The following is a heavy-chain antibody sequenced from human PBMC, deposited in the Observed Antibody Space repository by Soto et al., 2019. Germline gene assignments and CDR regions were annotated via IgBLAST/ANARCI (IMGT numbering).Heavy chain of an antibody. J-gene: IGHJ4*02. CDR3: ARDVGYGLIDY. V-gene: IGHV1-18*01. Sequence: QVQLVQSGAEVKKPGASVKVSCKASGYTFTSYSISWVRQAPGQGLEWMGWISAYKGNTYHARKLQGRVTMTTDTSTSTAYMELRSLRYDDTAVYYWARDVGYGLIDYWGQGTLVTVSS. CDR1: GYTFTSYS. CDR2: ISAYKGNT. D-gene: IGHD5-18*01.